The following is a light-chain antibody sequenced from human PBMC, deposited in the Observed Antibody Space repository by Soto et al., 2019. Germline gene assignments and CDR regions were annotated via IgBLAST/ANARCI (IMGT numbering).Light chain of an antibody. CDR1: SSDVGSYNL. J-gene: IGLJ1*01. Sequence: QSVLTQPASVSGSPGQSITISCTGTSSDVGSYNLVSWYQQHPGKAPKLMIYEVSKRPSGVSNRFSGSKSGNTASLTISGLQAEDEAAYYCCSHAGSTTYVFGTGTKVT. V-gene: IGLV2-23*02. CDR3: CSHAGSTTYV. CDR2: EVS.